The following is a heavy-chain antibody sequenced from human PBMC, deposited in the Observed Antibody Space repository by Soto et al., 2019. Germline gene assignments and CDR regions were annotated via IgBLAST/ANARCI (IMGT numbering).Heavy chain of an antibody. CDR2: IRSKANNYAT. D-gene: IGHD6-19*01. J-gene: IGHJ4*02. Sequence: EVQLAESGGGLVQPGGSLKLSCAASGFTFSDSAMHWVRQASGKGLEWVGRIRSKANNYATAYAASVKGRFTISRDDSKNTAYLQMNSLKTEDTAVYYCTRRGAVAGVHLDYWGQGTLVTVSS. V-gene: IGHV3-73*02. CDR3: TRRGAVAGVHLDY. CDR1: GFTFSDSA.